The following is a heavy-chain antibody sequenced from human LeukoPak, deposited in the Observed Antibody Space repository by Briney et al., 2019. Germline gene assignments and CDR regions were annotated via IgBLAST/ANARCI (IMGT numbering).Heavy chain of an antibody. CDR1: GGTFSSHA. D-gene: IGHD3-22*01. Sequence: SAKVSCKASGGTFSSHAISWVRQAPGQGLEWMGGIIPIFGTANYAQKFQGRVTITADESTSTAYMELSSLRSEDTAVYYCVLRGYYDSSGSLDPWGQGTLVTVSS. J-gene: IGHJ5*02. V-gene: IGHV1-69*13. CDR2: IIPIFGTA. CDR3: VLRGYYDSSGSLDP.